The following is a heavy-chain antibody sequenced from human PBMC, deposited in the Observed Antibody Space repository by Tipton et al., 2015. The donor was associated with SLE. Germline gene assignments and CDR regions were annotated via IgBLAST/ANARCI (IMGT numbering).Heavy chain of an antibody. CDR3: ARGYGPVVS. D-gene: IGHD4-17*01. Sequence: TLSLTCAVYGESFSGYYWSWIRQPPGKGLEWIGEINHSGSTNYNPSLKSRVTISVDTSKNQFSLKLSSVTAADTAVYYCARGYGPVVSWGQGTLVTFSS. CDR2: INHSGST. J-gene: IGHJ4*02. V-gene: IGHV4-34*01. CDR1: GESFSGYY.